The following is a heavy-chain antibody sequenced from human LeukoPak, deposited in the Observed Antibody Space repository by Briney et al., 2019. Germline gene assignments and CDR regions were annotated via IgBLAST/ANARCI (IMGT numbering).Heavy chain of an antibody. J-gene: IGHJ4*02. CDR2: ISYDGSTK. CDR3: AKVRSSGWYGPGDY. D-gene: IGHD6-19*01. CDR1: GFTFSSYG. V-gene: IGHV3-30*18. Sequence: PGGSLRLSCAASGFTFSSYGMHWVRQAPGKGLEWVAVISYDGSTKYYADSVKGRFTISRDNSKNTLYLQMNSLRAEDTAVYYCAKVRSSGWYGPGDYWGQGTLVTVSS.